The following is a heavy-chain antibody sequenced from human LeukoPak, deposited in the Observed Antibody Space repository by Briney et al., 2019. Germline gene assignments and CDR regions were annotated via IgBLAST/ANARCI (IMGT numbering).Heavy chain of an antibody. CDR3: AKEASGYSFSDW. J-gene: IGHJ4*02. CDR1: GLPFSKYA. V-gene: IGHV3-23*01. Sequence: GGSLTLSCGASGLPFSKYAMLGVRQSSGKGVEGVSAVSGGSSNTYSADSVKGRFTISRDNSKKMLYLQMNSLRADDTAIYYCAKEASGYSFSDWWGQGTLVTVSS. CDR2: VSGGSSNT. D-gene: IGHD1-26*01.